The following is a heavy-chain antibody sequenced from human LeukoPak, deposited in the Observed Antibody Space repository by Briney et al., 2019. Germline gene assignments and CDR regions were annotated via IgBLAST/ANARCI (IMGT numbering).Heavy chain of an antibody. CDR2: ISSSSSYI. V-gene: IGHV3-21*01. CDR1: GFTFSSYS. D-gene: IGHD3-3*01. CDR3: ARDRESFDFWSVMYNWFDP. Sequence: PGGSLRLSCAASGFTFSSYSMNWVRQAPGKGLEWVSSISSSSSYIYYADSVKGRFTISRDNAKNSLYLQMNSLRAEDTAVYYCARDRESFDFWSVMYNWFDPWGQGTLVTVSS. J-gene: IGHJ5*02.